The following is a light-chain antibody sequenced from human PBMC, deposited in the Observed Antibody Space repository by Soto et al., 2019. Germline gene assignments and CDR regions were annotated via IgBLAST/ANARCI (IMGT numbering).Light chain of an antibody. J-gene: IGKJ5*01. CDR2: EVS. Sequence: DLVLTQTPLSLSVTPGQPASISCESSQTILHSDGNTYLYWYLQKGXQTPQLXXYEVSKRFSGVPDRFSGSGSGTDLTLTISSLEPEDAALYDCQQRSNWPPITFGQGTRLEIK. CDR3: QQRSNWPPIT. V-gene: IGKV2D-29*01. CDR1: QTILHSDGNTY.